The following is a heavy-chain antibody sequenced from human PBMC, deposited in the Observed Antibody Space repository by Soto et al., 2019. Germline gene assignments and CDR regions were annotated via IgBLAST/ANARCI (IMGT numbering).Heavy chain of an antibody. D-gene: IGHD3-22*01. J-gene: IGHJ2*01. V-gene: IGHV1-2*02. Sequence: ASVKVSCKASGYTFTGYYMHWVRQAPGQGLEWMGWINPNSGGTNYAQKFQGRVTMTRGTSISTAYMELSRLRSDDTAVYYCAAARITMIVVVSPYWYFDLGGRGTLVTVS. CDR2: INPNSGGT. CDR1: GYTFTGYY. CDR3: AAARITMIVVVSPYWYFDL.